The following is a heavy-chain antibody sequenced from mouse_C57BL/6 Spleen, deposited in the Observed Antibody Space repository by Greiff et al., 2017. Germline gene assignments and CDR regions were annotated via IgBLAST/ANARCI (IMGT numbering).Heavy chain of an antibody. CDR2: ISYDGSN. V-gene: IGHV3-6*01. J-gene: IGHJ3*01. CDR1: GYSITSGYY. Sequence: EVKLVESGPGLVKPSQSLSLTCSVTGYSITSGYYWNWIRQFPGNKLEWMGYISYDGSNNYNPSLKNRISITRDTSKNQFFLKLNSVTTEDTATYYCASSYGSSGWFAYWGQGTLVTVSA. CDR3: ASSYGSSGWFAY. D-gene: IGHD1-1*01.